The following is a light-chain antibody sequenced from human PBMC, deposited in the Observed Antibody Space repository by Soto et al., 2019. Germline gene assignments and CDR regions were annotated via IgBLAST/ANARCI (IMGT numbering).Light chain of an antibody. CDR3: SSFTTSDFYV. CDR1: VSDIGAYNY. CDR2: GVT. Sequence: SSRRLPASVTGSPGQSTTISCTGTVSDIGAYNYVSWYQQHPGKAPKLIIYGVTHRPSGVSTRFSAYKSAYTASLTISGLQAEDEADYYCSSFTTSDFYVFGPGTKVTV. V-gene: IGLV2-14*01. J-gene: IGLJ1*01.